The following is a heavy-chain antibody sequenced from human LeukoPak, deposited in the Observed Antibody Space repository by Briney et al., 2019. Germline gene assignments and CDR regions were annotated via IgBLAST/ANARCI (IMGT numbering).Heavy chain of an antibody. CDR2: ISSSSSYI. D-gene: IGHD2-15*01. CDR3: AREWDIVVVVAATLGMDV. Sequence: GGSLRLSCAASGFTFSSYSMNWVRQAPGKGLEWVSSISSSSSYIYYADSVKGRFTISRDNAKNSLYLQMNSLRAEDTAVYYCAREWDIVVVVAATLGMDVWGKGTTVTISS. J-gene: IGHJ6*03. CDR1: GFTFSSYS. V-gene: IGHV3-21*01.